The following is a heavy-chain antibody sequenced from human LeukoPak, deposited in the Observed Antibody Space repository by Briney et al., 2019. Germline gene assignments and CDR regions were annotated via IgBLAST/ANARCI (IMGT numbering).Heavy chain of an antibody. Sequence: SETLSLTCTVSGGSISSYCWSWIRQPAGKGLEWIGRIYTSGSTNYNPSLKSRVTMSVDTSKNQFSLKLSSVTAADTAVYYCARDLGPPTMVRGVINWFDPWGQGTLVTVSS. CDR1: GGSISSYC. J-gene: IGHJ5*02. D-gene: IGHD3-10*01. V-gene: IGHV4-4*07. CDR3: ARDLGPPTMVRGVINWFDP. CDR2: IYTSGST.